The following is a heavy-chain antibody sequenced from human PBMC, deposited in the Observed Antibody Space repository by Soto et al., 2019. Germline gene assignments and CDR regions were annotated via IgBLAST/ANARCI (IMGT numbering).Heavy chain of an antibody. CDR2: ISGSGGST. J-gene: IGHJ4*02. CDR3: AKDPMVRGVIPGYFDY. V-gene: IGHV3-23*01. D-gene: IGHD3-10*01. Sequence: EVQLLESGGGLVQPGGALRLSCAASGFTFSSYAMSWVRQAPGKGLEWVSAISGSGGSTYYADSVKGRFTISRDNSKNTLYLLMNSLRAEDTAVYYCAKDPMVRGVIPGYFDYWGQGTLVTVSS. CDR1: GFTFSSYA.